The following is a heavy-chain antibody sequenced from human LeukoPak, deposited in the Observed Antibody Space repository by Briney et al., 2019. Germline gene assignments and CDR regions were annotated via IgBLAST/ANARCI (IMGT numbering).Heavy chain of an antibody. CDR2: IIPIFGTA. CDR3: ARGYGDYSPFNY. D-gene: IGHD4-17*01. V-gene: IGHV1-69*13. Sequence: ASVKCCCKASGGTFSSYAISWVRQSPGQGLEWMGGIIPIFGTANYAQMFQGRVTITADESTSTAYMELSSLRSEDTAVYYCARGYGDYSPFNYRGQGTVVTVSS. J-gene: IGHJ4*02. CDR1: GGTFSSYA.